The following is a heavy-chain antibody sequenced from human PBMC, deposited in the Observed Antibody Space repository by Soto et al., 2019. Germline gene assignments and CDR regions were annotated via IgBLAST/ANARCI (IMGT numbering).Heavy chain of an antibody. J-gene: IGHJ4*02. CDR2: IKQDGSEK. V-gene: IGHV3-7*03. D-gene: IGHD3-10*01. CDR3: AREGGSGSYFDY. CDR1: GFTFSSYW. Sequence: GESLKISCAASGFTFSSYWMSWVRQAPGKGLEWVANIKQDGSEKYYVDSVKGRFTISRDNAKNSLYLQMNSLRAEDTAVYYCAREGGSGSYFDYWGQGTLVTVSS.